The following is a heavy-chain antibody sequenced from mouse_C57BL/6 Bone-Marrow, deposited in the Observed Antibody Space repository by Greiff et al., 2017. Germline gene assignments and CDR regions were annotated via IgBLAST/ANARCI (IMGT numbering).Heavy chain of an antibody. CDR3: ARQRYGNYLAWFAY. D-gene: IGHD2-10*02. Sequence: DVQLVESGAELVRPGSSVKMSSKTSGYTFTSYGINWVKQRPGQGLEWIGYIYIGNGYTEYNEKFKGKATLTSDTSSSTAYMQLSSLTSEDSAIYFCARQRYGNYLAWFAYWGQGTLVTVSA. CDR2: IYIGNGYT. CDR1: GYTFTSYG. V-gene: IGHV1-58*01. J-gene: IGHJ3*01.